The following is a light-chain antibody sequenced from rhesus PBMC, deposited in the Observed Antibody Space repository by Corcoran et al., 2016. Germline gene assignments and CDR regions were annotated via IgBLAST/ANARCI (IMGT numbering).Light chain of an antibody. V-gene: IGKV1-28*01. Sequence: DIQMTQSPSSLSASVGDTVTITCRASQGISSYLNWFQQKPGKAPKLLIFDASSSERGVPPRFSGSGSGTEFTLTISSLQPEDFAAYYCLQHNTYPWAFGQGTKVEIK. CDR1: QGISSY. CDR2: DAS. J-gene: IGKJ1*01. CDR3: LQHNTYPWA.